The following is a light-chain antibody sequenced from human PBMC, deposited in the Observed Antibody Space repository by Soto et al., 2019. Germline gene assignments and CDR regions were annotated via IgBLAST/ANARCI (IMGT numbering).Light chain of an antibody. J-gene: IGKJ5*01. CDR3: QQYNTYPWT. CDR2: KAS. V-gene: IGKV1-5*03. Sequence: IQMTHARYTLGASIAYRVTITRRASESVKSWLAWYQQKAGKAPKFLIYKASTLESGVPSRFSGSGSGTEFTLTISSLQPDDFATYYCQQYNTYPWTFGQGTRLEI. CDR1: ESVKSW.